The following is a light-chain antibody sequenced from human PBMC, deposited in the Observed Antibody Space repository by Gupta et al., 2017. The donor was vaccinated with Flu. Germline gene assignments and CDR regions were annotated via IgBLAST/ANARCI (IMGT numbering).Light chain of an antibody. V-gene: IGKV3-11*01. CDR3: QQRSNRPT. Sequence: RATLSCRASQSVSSYLAWYQQKPGQAPRLLIYDASNRATGIPARFSGSESGTDFTLTISSLEPEDFAVYYCQQRSNRPTFGQGTRLEIK. CDR1: QSVSSY. J-gene: IGKJ5*01. CDR2: DAS.